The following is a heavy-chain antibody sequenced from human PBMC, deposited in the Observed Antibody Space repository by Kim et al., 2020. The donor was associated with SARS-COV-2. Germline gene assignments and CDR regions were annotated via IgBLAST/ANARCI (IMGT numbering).Heavy chain of an antibody. Sequence: GGSLRLSCAASGFTFSNAWMSWVRQAPGMGLEWVGRIKSKTDGGTTDYAAPVKGRFTISRDDSKNTLYLQMNSLKTEDTAVYYCTTDDGDCSGGSCSRDYWGQGTLVTVSS. V-gene: IGHV3-15*01. D-gene: IGHD2-15*01. CDR1: GFTFSNAW. J-gene: IGHJ4*02. CDR2: IKSKTDGGTT. CDR3: TTDDGDCSGGSCSRDY.